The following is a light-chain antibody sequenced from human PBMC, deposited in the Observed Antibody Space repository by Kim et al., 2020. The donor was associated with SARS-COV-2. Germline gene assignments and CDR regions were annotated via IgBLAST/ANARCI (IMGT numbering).Light chain of an antibody. Sequence: PGKTARITCGRNNIGSKSVPWYQQKPGQAPVLVIYYDSDRPSGIPERFSGSNSGNTATLTISRVEAGDEADYYCQVWDSSSDHRVFGGGTQLTVL. J-gene: IGLJ3*02. CDR3: QVWDSSSDHRV. CDR2: YDS. V-gene: IGLV3-21*04. CDR1: NIGSKS.